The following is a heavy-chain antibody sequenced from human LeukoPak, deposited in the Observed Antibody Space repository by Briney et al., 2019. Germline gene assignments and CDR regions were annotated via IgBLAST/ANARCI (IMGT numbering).Heavy chain of an antibody. CDR2: FIPIFVTA. Sequence: ASVNVSCKASGGTFSSYAISWVRQAPGQGFEWMRGFIPIFVTANYAQKFQGRVTITADETTSTAYMELSSLRSEDTAVYCCARDGDGGSSHYFDYWGQGTLVTVSS. CDR1: GGTFSSYA. J-gene: IGHJ4*02. D-gene: IGHD4-23*01. CDR3: ARDGDGGSSHYFDY. V-gene: IGHV1-69*01.